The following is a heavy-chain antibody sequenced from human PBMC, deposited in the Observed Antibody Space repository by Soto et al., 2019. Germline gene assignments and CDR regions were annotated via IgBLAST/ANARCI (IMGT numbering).Heavy chain of an antibody. CDR1: GGSFSGYY. J-gene: IGHJ3*02. Sequence: QVQLQQWGAGLLKPSETLSLTCAVYGGSFSGYYWSWIRQPPGKGLEWIGEINHSGSTNYNPSLKSRVTISVDTSKNQFSLKLCSVTAADTAVYYCASGAHCSGGSCYSVAFDIWGQGTMVTVSS. V-gene: IGHV4-34*01. D-gene: IGHD2-15*01. CDR3: ASGAHCSGGSCYSVAFDI. CDR2: INHSGST.